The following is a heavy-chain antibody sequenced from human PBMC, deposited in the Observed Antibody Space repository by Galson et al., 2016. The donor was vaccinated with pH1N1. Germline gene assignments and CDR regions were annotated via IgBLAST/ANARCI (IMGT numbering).Heavy chain of an antibody. D-gene: IGHD3-22*01. Sequence: SVKVSCKASGGTFSSYAISWVRQAPGQGLECMGGIIPIFGTANYAQKFQGRVTITADESTSTAYMELSSLRSEDTAVYYCARNAWDASGLNYFDSWGQGILVSVSS. V-gene: IGHV1-69*13. CDR3: ARNAWDASGLNYFDS. CDR2: IIPIFGTA. J-gene: IGHJ5*01. CDR1: GGTFSSYA.